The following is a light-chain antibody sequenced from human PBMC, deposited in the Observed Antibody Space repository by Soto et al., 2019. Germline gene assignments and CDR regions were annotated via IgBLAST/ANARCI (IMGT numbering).Light chain of an antibody. CDR1: SANIGKNS. Sequence: QSVLTQPPSVSAAPGQKVTISCSGSSANIGKNSVSWYQQLPGTAPKLLIYENHKRPSGIPDRFSGPKSGTSATLGITGLQTGDEADYHCGTWDSSLSAVVFGGGTKLTVL. J-gene: IGLJ2*01. CDR2: ENH. CDR3: GTWDSSLSAVV. V-gene: IGLV1-51*02.